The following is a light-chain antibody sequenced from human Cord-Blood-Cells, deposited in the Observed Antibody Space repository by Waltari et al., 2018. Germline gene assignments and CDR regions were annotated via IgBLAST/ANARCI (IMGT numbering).Light chain of an antibody. Sequence: ELVLPQSPGTLSLSPGESATLSCRASQSVSSSYLAGYQQKPGQAPRLLIYGASSRATGIPDRFSGSGSGTDCTLTISRLEPEDFAVYYCQQYGSSPQTFGQGTKL. CDR3: QQYGSSPQT. CDR2: GAS. CDR1: QSVSSSY. V-gene: IGKV3-20*01. J-gene: IGKJ2*01.